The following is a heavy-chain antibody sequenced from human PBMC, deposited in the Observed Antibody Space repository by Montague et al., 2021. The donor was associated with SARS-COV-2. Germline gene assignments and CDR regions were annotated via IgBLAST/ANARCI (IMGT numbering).Heavy chain of an antibody. Sequence: SVKVSCKASGYTFTSYDINWVRQATGQGLEWMGWMNPNSGNTGYAQKFQGRVTMTRNTSISTAYMELSSLRSKDTAVYYCARGFRGMIVVVITNYYYYYMDVWGKGTTVTVSS. CDR3: ARGFRGMIVVVITNYYYYYMDV. J-gene: IGHJ6*03. CDR2: MNPNSGNT. V-gene: IGHV1-8*01. CDR1: GYTFTSYD. D-gene: IGHD3-22*01.